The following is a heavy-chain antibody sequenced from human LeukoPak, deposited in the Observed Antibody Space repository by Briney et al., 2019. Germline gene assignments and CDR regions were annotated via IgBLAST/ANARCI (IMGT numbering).Heavy chain of an antibody. V-gene: IGHV1-18*01. CDR3: ARVVVAGPNWFDP. CDR2: ISPNNGNT. Sequence: GASVKVSCKASGYIFTTYGITWVRQAPGQGLEWMGWISPNNGNTNYAQNLQGRVTMTTDPSTSTVYMELRSLRSDDTAVYYCARVVVAGPNWFDPWGQGTLVTVSS. J-gene: IGHJ5*02. D-gene: IGHD6-19*01. CDR1: GYIFTTYG.